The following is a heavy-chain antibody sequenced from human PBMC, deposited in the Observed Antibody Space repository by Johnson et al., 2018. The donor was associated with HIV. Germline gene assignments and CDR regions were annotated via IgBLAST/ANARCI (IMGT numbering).Heavy chain of an antibody. CDR1: GFTFSSYA. Sequence: QMQLVESGGGVVQPGRSLRLSCAASGFTFSSYATHWVRQAPGKGLEWVAVISYDGSNKQYADSLKGRFTISRDNAKNSLYLQMNSLRAEDTAVYYCARAYSYGVFDIWGQGTMVTVSS. D-gene: IGHD5-18*01. CDR2: ISYDGSNK. V-gene: IGHV3-30*04. CDR3: ARAYSYGVFDI. J-gene: IGHJ3*02.